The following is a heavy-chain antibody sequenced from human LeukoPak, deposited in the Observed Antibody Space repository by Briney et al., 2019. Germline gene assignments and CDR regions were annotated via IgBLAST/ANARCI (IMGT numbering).Heavy chain of an antibody. J-gene: IGHJ4*02. D-gene: IGHD2-2*01. CDR1: GFTFSSYS. V-gene: IGHV3-21*01. CDR3: ARDWYHAIDY. CDR2: ISSSSSHI. Sequence: GGSLRLSCAASGFTFSSYSMNWVRQAPGKGLEWVSSISSSSSHIYYADSVKGRFTISRDNAKNSLYLQTNSLRVDDTAIYYCARDWYHAIDYWGQGTLVTVSS.